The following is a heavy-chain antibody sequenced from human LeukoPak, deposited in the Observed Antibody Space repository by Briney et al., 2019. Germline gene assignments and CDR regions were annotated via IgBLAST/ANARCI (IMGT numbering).Heavy chain of an antibody. Sequence: SETLSLTCAVYGGSFSGYYWSWIRQPPGKGLEWIGEINHSGSTNYNPSLKSRVAISVDTSKNQFSLQLNSVTPEDTAVYYCAREAVRSYDSSGYYYYSAGYYYYMDVWGKGTTVTVSS. CDR2: INHSGST. CDR3: AREAVRSYDSSGYYYYSAGYYYYMDV. CDR1: GGSFSGYY. D-gene: IGHD3-22*01. V-gene: IGHV4-34*01. J-gene: IGHJ6*03.